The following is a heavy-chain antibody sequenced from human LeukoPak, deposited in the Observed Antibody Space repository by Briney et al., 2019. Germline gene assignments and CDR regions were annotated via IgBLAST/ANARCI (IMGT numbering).Heavy chain of an antibody. CDR3: ARALGSSGNYWSYYYYMDV. CDR2: IWYDGSNE. J-gene: IGHJ6*03. Sequence: GGSLRLSCAASGFTFSRNGMHWVRQAPGKGLEWVAVIWYDGSNEYYADSVKGRFTVSRDNSKNTMYLQMNSLRAEDTAVYYCARALGSSGNYWSYYYYMDVWGKGTTVTVSS. V-gene: IGHV3-33*01. CDR1: GFTFSRNG. D-gene: IGHD3-22*01.